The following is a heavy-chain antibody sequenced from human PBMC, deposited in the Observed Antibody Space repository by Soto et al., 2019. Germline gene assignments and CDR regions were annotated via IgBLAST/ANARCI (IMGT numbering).Heavy chain of an antibody. CDR3: ARVIGYYYGSGSYSASDY. D-gene: IGHD3-10*01. Sequence: QVQLVESGGGVVQPGRSLRLSCAASGFTFSSYGMHWVRQAPGKGLEWVAVIWYDGSNKYYADSVKGRFTISRDNSKNTLYLPMNSLRAEDTAVYYCARVIGYYYGSGSYSASDYWGQGTLVTVSS. J-gene: IGHJ4*02. CDR2: IWYDGSNK. CDR1: GFTFSSYG. V-gene: IGHV3-33*01.